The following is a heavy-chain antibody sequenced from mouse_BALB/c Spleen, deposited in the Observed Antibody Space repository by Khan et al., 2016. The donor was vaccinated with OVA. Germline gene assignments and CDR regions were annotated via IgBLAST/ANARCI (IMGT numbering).Heavy chain of an antibody. V-gene: IGHV1S81*02. D-gene: IGHD1-1*01. Sequence: VQLHQSGAELVKAGASVKMSCKASGYTFTSYWMHWVKQRLGQGLEWFAETNPTNGRTYYNEKFKSKATLTVDKSSSTAYMLLRGPTFEDSAVYFCARIKKIVATYFDYWGQGTTLTVSS. CDR2: TNPTNGRT. J-gene: IGHJ2*01. CDR3: ARIKKIVATYFDY. CDR1: GYTFTSYW.